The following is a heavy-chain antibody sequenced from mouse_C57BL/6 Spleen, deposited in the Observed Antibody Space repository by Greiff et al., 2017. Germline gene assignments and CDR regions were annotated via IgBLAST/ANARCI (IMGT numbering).Heavy chain of an antibody. CDR2: ISNDGSN. CDR3: ARSYGYYFAWFAY. V-gene: IGHV3-6*01. D-gene: IGHD2-3*01. J-gene: IGHJ3*01. Sequence: EESGPGLVKPSQSLSLTCSVTGYSITSGYYWNWIRQFPGNKLEWMGYISNDGSNNYNPSLKNRITITRNTSKNPFFLKLNSVTTEDTDTYYCARSYGYYFAWFAYWGQGTLVTVSA. CDR1: GYSITSGYY.